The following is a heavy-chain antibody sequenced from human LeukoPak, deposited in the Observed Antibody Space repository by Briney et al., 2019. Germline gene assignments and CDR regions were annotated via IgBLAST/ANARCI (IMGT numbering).Heavy chain of an antibody. CDR3: ARGSTKTDYGGTDY. Sequence: GASVKVSCKASGGTFSSYAISWVRQAPGQGLEWMGRIIPILGIANYAQKFQGRVTITADKSTSTAYMELSSLRAEDTAVYYCARGSTKTDYGGTDYWGQGTLVTVSS. V-gene: IGHV1-69*04. D-gene: IGHD4-17*01. J-gene: IGHJ4*02. CDR2: IIPILGIA. CDR1: GGTFSSYA.